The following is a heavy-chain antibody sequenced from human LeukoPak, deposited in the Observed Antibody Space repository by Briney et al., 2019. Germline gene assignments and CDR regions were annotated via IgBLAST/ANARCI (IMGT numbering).Heavy chain of an antibody. J-gene: IGHJ5*02. Sequence: SETLSLTCAVYGGSFSGYYWSWIRQPPGKGLEWIGEINHSGSTNYNPSLKGRVTISVDTSKNRFSLKLSSVTAADTAVYYCARGKIVRGGWFDPWGQGTLVTVSS. D-gene: IGHD2/OR15-2a*01. CDR3: ARGKIVRGGWFDP. V-gene: IGHV4-34*01. CDR1: GGSFSGYY. CDR2: INHSGST.